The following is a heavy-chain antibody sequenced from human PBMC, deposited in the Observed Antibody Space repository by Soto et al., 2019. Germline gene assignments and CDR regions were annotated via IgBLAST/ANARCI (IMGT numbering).Heavy chain of an antibody. Sequence: EVQLVESGGGLVQPGGSLRLSCAASGFTFSSYWMSWVRQAPGKGLEWVANIKQDGSEKYYVDSVKGRFTISRDNAKNSLYLQMNSLRAEDTAVYYCARDLARYYYDSSGYYPDDYWGQGTLVTVSS. CDR2: IKQDGSEK. J-gene: IGHJ4*02. V-gene: IGHV3-7*03. CDR1: GFTFSSYW. CDR3: ARDLARYYYDSSGYYPDDY. D-gene: IGHD3-22*01.